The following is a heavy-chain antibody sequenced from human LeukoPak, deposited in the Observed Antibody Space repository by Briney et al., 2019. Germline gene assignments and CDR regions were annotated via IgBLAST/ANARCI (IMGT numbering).Heavy chain of an antibody. CDR2: IIPIFGTA. D-gene: IGHD3-22*01. Sequence: ASVKVSCKASGGTFSSYAISWVRQAPGQGLEWMGGIIPIFGTANYAQKFQGRVTITADESTSTAYMELSSLRSEDTAVYYCARGGVTMIADAYWGQGTLVTVSS. CDR3: ARGGVTMIADAY. J-gene: IGHJ4*02. CDR1: GGTFSSYA. V-gene: IGHV1-69*13.